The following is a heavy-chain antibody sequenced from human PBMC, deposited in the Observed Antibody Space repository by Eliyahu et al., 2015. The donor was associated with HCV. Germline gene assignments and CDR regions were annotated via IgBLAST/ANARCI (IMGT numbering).Heavy chain of an antibody. D-gene: IGHD3-10*01. Sequence: QVHLVQSGTEVKKPGSSVNVSCKASGDTFNNFVISWVRQAPGQGLEWLGKINPLGSSTYAQTFQDRVALTAGKSTSTAYMELNNLRSEDTGIYYCAANYYGSGTYYPYWGQGTLVTVSS. CDR2: INPLGSS. CDR3: AANYYGSGTYYPY. CDR1: GDTFNNFV. J-gene: IGHJ4*02. V-gene: IGHV1-69*04.